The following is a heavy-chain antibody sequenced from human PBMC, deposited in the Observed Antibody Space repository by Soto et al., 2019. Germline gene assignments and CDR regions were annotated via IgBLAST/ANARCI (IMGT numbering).Heavy chain of an antibody. Sequence: DSVKGRFTISRDNSKNTLYLQMNSLRGEDTAVYYCAKALIAAAGTASYFDYWGQGTLVTVSS. D-gene: IGHD6-13*01. CDR3: AKALIAAAGTASYFDY. V-gene: IGHV3-30*02. J-gene: IGHJ4*02.